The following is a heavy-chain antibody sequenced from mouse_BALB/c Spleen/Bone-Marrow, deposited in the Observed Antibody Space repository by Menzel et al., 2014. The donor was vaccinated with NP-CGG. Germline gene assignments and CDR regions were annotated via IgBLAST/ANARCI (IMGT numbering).Heavy chain of an antibody. CDR1: GFSLTGYG. J-gene: IGHJ4*01. V-gene: IGHV2-6-7*01. Sequence: QVQLQQSGPGLVAPSQSLSITCTVSGFSLTGYGVNWVRQPPGKGLEWLGMIWGDGTTDYSSALKSRLSINKDNSKSQVFLKMNSLQTDDTARYYCAREKYGNYYAMDYWGQGTSVTVSS. D-gene: IGHD2-10*02. CDR2: IWGDGTT. CDR3: AREKYGNYYAMDY.